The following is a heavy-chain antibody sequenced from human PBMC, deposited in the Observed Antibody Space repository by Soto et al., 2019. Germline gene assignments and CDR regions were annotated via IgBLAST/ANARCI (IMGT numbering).Heavy chain of an antibody. Sequence: EVQLVESGGGLVQPGGSLRLSCAASGFTLSRYWMQWVRQAPGKGLEWVSRIDGDESATNYADSVKGRFTISRDNAKNTLYLQMNSLRAEDMAVYYCVRDGHGDYWGQGTVVNASS. J-gene: IGHJ4*02. CDR2: IDGDESAT. V-gene: IGHV3-74*01. CDR1: GFTLSRYW. CDR3: VRDGHGDY.